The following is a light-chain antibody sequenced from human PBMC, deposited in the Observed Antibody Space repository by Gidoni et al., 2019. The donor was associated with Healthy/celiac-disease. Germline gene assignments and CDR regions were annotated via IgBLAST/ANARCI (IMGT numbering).Light chain of an antibody. CDR1: QGVGSW. CDR3: LQANSFPHT. J-gene: IGKJ2*01. CDR2: TAS. Sequence: DLQMTQSPSSVSASVGDSVTITCRASQGVGSWLAWYQQKPGKAPKFLIYTASSLQSGVPSRFSGSGSGTDFTLTISSLQPADSATYFCLQANSFPHTFGQGTKLEIK. V-gene: IGKV1-12*01.